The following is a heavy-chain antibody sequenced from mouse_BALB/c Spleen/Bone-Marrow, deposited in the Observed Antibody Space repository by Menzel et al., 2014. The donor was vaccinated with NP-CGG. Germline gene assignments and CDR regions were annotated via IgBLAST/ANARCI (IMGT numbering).Heavy chain of an antibody. CDR2: IYPGDSDT. CDR1: GYSFTSYW. J-gene: IGHJ2*01. Sequence: VQLKESGTVLARPGASVKVSCKASGYSFTSYWIHWVKQRPGQGLEWIGAIYPGDSDTSFNQKFKDKAKLTAVTSASTAYMELSSLTNEDSAVYYCTRRTATLDYWGQGTTLTVSS. CDR3: TRRTATLDY. V-gene: IGHV1-5*01. D-gene: IGHD1-2*01.